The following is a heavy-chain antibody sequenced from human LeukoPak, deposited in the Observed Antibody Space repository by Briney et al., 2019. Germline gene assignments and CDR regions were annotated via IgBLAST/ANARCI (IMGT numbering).Heavy chain of an antibody. J-gene: IGHJ5*02. CDR2: IFYSGST. V-gene: IGHV4-39*07. CDR3: ARRYCSSTSCYFPLRGNWFDP. CDR1: GGSISTSNYY. Sequence: SETLSLTCTVSGGSISTSNYYWGWIRQPPGKGLEWIGNIFYSGSTNYNPSLKSRVTISVDTSKNQFSLKLSSVTAADTAVYYCARRYCSSTSCYFPLRGNWFDPWGQGTLVTVSS. D-gene: IGHD2-2*01.